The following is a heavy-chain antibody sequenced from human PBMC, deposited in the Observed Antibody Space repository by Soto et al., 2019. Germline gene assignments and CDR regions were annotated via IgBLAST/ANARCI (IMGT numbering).Heavy chain of an antibody. Sequence: ASVKVSCKASGYSFSRYYIHWVRQAPGQGLEWMGIINPSGDLTSYAQKFQGRVTMTRDTSTRTVYMELSSLRSDDTAVYYCARDSGGAYSYFDYWGQGTQVAVSS. V-gene: IGHV1-46*03. CDR3: ARDSGGAYSYFDY. CDR1: GYSFSRYY. D-gene: IGHD2-15*01. J-gene: IGHJ4*02. CDR2: INPSGDLT.